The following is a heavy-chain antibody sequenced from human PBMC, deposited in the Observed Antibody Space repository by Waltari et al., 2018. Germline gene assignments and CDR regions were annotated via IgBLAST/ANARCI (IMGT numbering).Heavy chain of an antibody. J-gene: IGHJ3*02. CDR3: ARLPISLGVGSVFDI. CDR1: GGSISSSTYY. D-gene: IGHD2-15*01. Sequence: QMQLQESGPGLVKPSEPLSLTCTVSGGSISSSTYYWGWIRQPPGKGLEWIGNFDYSGSTYYKPSLKSRLTISVDTSKNQFSLNLRSVTAADTAVYYCARLPISLGVGSVFDIWGQGTMVTVSS. CDR2: FDYSGST. V-gene: IGHV4-39*01.